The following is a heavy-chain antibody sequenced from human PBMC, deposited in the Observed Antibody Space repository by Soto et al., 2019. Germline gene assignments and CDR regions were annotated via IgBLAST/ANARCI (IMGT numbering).Heavy chain of an antibody. Sequence: SETLSLTCTVSGGSVSSGSYYWSWIRPPPGKGLEWIGYIYYSGSTNYNPSTKSRVTISVDTSKNQFALKLSSVTAADTAVYYCARESVITFGGVDYWGQGTLVTVSS. D-gene: IGHD3-16*01. V-gene: IGHV4-61*01. J-gene: IGHJ4*02. CDR3: ARESVITFGGVDY. CDR1: GGSVSSGSYY. CDR2: IYYSGST.